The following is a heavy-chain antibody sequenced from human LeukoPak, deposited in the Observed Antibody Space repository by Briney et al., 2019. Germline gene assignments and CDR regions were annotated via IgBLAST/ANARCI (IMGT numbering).Heavy chain of an antibody. CDR3: ARGMFDY. CDR2: INHSGST. J-gene: IGHJ4*02. V-gene: IGHV4-34*01. Sequence: SETLPLTCAVYGGSFSGYYWSWIRQPPGKGLEWIGEINHSGSTNYNPSLKSRVTISVDTSKNQFSLKLSSVTAADTAVYYCARGMFDYWGQGTLVTVSS. CDR1: GGSFSGYY.